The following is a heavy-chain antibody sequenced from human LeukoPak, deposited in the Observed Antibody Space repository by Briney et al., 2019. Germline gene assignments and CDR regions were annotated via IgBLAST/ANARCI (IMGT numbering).Heavy chain of an antibody. D-gene: IGHD3-10*01. V-gene: IGHV1-18*01. Sequence: GASVKVSCKASGYTFTSYGISWVRQAPGQGLEWMGWISAYNGNTNYAQKLQGRVTMTTDTSTSTAYMELRSLRSDDTAVYYCARVEYYGSGSPNWFDPWGQGTLVTVSS. CDR1: GYTFTSYG. CDR2: ISAYNGNT. J-gene: IGHJ5*02. CDR3: ARVEYYGSGSPNWFDP.